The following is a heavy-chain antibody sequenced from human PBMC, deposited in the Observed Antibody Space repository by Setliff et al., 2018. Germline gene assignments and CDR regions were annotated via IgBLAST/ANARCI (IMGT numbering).Heavy chain of an antibody. D-gene: IGHD1-7*01. Sequence: VASVKVSCKASGGTFSSYAISWVRQAPGQGLEWMGRIIPIFGTANYAQKFQGRVTITADKSTSTAYMELSSLRSEDTAVYYCASQGKLELRRWWFDPWGQGTLVTVSS. CDR3: ASQGKLELRRWWFDP. V-gene: IGHV1-69*06. CDR2: IIPIFGTA. J-gene: IGHJ5*02. CDR1: GGTFSSYA.